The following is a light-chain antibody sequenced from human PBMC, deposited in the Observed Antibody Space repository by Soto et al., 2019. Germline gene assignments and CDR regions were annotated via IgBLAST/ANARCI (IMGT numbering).Light chain of an antibody. CDR3: SPYSSSSTLGV. CDR1: SRDVGGYNY. CDR2: DVS. V-gene: IGLV2-14*01. J-gene: IGLJ1*01. Sequence: QSVLTQPASVSGSPGQSITISSTGTSRDVGGYNYVSWYQQHPGKAPKLMIYDVSNRPSGVSNRFSGSKSGNTASLTISGLQAEDEADYYCSPYSSSSTLGVFGTGTKVTVL.